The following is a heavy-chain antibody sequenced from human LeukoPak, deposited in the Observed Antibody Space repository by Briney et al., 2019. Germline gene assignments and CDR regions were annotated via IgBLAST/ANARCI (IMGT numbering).Heavy chain of an antibody. V-gene: IGHV4-38-2*02. D-gene: IGHD6-13*01. J-gene: IGHJ2*01. CDR3: ARPAGVSLWYFDL. CDR2: IYHSGST. Sequence: SETLSLTCTVTGYSISSGNYWDWIRQPPGKGLEWIGSIYHSGSTNYNPSLKSRVTISVDTSKNQFSLKLSSVTAADTAVYYCARPAGVSLWYFDLWGRGTLVTVSS. CDR1: GYSISSGNY.